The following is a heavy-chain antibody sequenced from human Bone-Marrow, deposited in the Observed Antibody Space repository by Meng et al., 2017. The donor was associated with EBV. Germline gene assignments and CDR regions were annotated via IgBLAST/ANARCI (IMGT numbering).Heavy chain of an antibody. CDR1: GGSFSGYY. CDR2: INHSGST. J-gene: IGHJ6*02. D-gene: IGHD1-14*01. V-gene: IGHV4-34*01. CDR3: ARGRNGMDV. Sequence: HVALQERGGGLVKPSETLSLTCAVYGGSFSGYYWSWIRQPPGKGLEWIGEINHSGSTNYNPSLKSRVTISVDTSKNQFSLKLSSVTAADTAVYYCARGRNGMDVWGQGTTVTVSS.